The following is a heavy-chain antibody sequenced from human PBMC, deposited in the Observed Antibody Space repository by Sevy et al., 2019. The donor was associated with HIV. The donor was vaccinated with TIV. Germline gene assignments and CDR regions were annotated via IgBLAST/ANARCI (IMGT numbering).Heavy chain of an antibody. CDR2: INPSGSTT. Sequence: ASVKVSCKTSGYTFTSYYIHCVRQAPRQGLEGMDIINPSGSTTSYALKFQGRVTMTRDTSTSTVYMDLSSLRSEDTAVYYCARGGSLYDILTGYYDPSQDYYYYGMDVWGQGATVTVSS. CDR3: ARGGSLYDILTGYYDPSQDYYYYGMDV. J-gene: IGHJ6*02. CDR1: GYTFTSYY. D-gene: IGHD3-9*01. V-gene: IGHV1-46*01.